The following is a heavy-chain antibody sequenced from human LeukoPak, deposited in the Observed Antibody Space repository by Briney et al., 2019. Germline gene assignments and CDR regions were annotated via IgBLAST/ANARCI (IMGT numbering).Heavy chain of an antibody. CDR2: LSGSGTAT. J-gene: IGHJ6*03. D-gene: IGHD2-21*01. Sequence: GGCLRLSCEASQFTSSRFAMSWLRQTPGTGLEWVSTLSGSGTATYYADSVKGRFTTSRDNSKDTLYLQMDNLRADDTAVYYCAKHLGSHSFLFYYMDVWGTGTSVIVSS. CDR3: AKHLGSHSFLFYYMDV. CDR1: QFTSSRFA. V-gene: IGHV3-23*01.